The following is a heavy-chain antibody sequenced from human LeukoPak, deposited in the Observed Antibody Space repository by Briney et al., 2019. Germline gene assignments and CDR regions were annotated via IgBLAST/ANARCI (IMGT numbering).Heavy chain of an antibody. J-gene: IGHJ4*02. D-gene: IGHD1-26*01. V-gene: IGHV4-39*07. CDR3: ARSIVGALYFDY. Sequence: GSLRLSCAASGFTLSSYTMTWIRQPPGKGLEWIGSIYYSGSTYYNPSLKSRVTISVDTSKNQFSLRLSSVTAADTAVYYCARSIVGALYFDYWGQGILVTVSS. CDR1: GFTLSSYT. CDR2: IYYSGST.